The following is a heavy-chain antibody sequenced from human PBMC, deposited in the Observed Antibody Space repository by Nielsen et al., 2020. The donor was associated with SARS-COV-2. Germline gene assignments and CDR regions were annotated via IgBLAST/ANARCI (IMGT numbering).Heavy chain of an antibody. Sequence: GGSLRLSCAASGFTFDDYAMHWVRQAPGKGLEWVSGISWNSGSIGYADSVKGRFTISRDNAKNSLYLQMNSLRDEDTAVYYCARVSGSSPDWGQGTLVTVSS. CDR3: ARVSGSSPD. D-gene: IGHD1-26*01. CDR1: GFTFDDYA. J-gene: IGHJ4*02. CDR2: ISWNSGSI. V-gene: IGHV3-9*01.